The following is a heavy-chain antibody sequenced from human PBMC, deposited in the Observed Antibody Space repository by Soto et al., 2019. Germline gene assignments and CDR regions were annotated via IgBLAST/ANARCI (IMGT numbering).Heavy chain of an antibody. CDR1: GFTFSSYA. D-gene: IGHD3-3*01. CDR2: ISYDGSNK. J-gene: IGHJ6*02. V-gene: IGHV3-30-3*01. Sequence: GGSLRLSCAASGFTFSSYAMHWVRQAPGKGLEWVAVISYDGSNKYHADSVKGRFTISRDNSKNTLYLQMNSLRAEDTAVYYCARVNGVLRFLEWLPPYGMDVWGQGTTVTVSS. CDR3: ARVNGVLRFLEWLPPYGMDV.